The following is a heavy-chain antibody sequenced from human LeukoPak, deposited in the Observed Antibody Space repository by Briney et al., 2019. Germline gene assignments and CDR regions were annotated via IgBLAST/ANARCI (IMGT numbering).Heavy chain of an antibody. CDR2: LSGSGVYT. CDR1: GFTFSSYA. V-gene: IGHV3-23*01. Sequence: GGSLRLSCAASGFTFSSYAMSWVRQAPGRGLEWVSSLSGSGVYTYYADSVKGRFTISRDNSKNTLFLQLNRLRAEDTAMYYCAKAGVQLWSPAGDYWGQGTLVTVSS. D-gene: IGHD5-18*01. CDR3: AKAGVQLWSPAGDY. J-gene: IGHJ4*02.